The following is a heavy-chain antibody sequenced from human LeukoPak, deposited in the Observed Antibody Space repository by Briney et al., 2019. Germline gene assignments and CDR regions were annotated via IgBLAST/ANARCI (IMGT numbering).Heavy chain of an antibody. CDR1: GGTLGRYP. Sequence: GASVKVSCKASGGTLGRYPVNWVRQAPAQGLQWMGRITPLLGTTNYAQKFQARVTITADRSTNTVYYDSSGYRWPGFGDHGMDVWGQGTTVIVSS. CDR2: ITPLLGTT. J-gene: IGHJ6*02. V-gene: IGHV1-69*08. D-gene: IGHD3-16*01. CDR3: DV.